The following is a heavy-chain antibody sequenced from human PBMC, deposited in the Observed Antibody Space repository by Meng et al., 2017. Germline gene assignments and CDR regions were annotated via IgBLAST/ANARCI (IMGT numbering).Heavy chain of an antibody. CDR3: ARATNPDIAAAGWFDP. CDR1: GGSFSGYY. J-gene: IGHJ5*02. Sequence: SETLSLTCAVYGGSFSGYYWSWIRQPPGKGLEWIGEINHSGSTNYNPSLKSRVTISVDTSKNQFSLKLSSVTAADTAVYYCARATNPDIAAAGWFDPWGQGTLVTVSS. V-gene: IGHV4-34*01. CDR2: INHSGST. D-gene: IGHD6-13*01.